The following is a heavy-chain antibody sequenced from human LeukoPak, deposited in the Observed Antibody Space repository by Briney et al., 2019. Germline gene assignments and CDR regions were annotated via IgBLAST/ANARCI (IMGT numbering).Heavy chain of an antibody. CDR3: ARERVVVTAIEDCYYGMDV. CDR2: INSDGSST. CDR1: GFTFSSYW. D-gene: IGHD2-21*02. Sequence: GGSLRLSCAASGFTFSSYWMHWVRQAPGKGRVWVSRINSDGSSTSYADSVKGRSTISRYNAKNTLYLQMNSLRAEDTAVYYCARERVVVTAIEDCYYGMDVWGQGNTVTVSS. V-gene: IGHV3-74*01. J-gene: IGHJ6*02.